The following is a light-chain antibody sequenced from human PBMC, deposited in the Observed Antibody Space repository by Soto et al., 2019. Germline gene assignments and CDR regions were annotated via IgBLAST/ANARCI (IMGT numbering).Light chain of an antibody. Sequence: EIVFTQSPGTLSLSPGEGATLSCRASQSVSSTYIAWYQHKPGQAPRPLIYGASNRATGIPDRFSGSGSGTDFTLTISRLEPEDFAVYYCQEYGSSRTFGQGTKV. CDR1: QSVSSTY. V-gene: IGKV3-20*01. J-gene: IGKJ1*01. CDR2: GAS. CDR3: QEYGSSRT.